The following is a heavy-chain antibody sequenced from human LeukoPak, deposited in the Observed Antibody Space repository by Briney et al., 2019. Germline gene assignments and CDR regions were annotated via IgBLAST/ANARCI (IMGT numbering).Heavy chain of an antibody. V-gene: IGHV3-74*01. CDR3: GGGGYLLDY. CDR2: INGDGSST. J-gene: IGHJ4*02. D-gene: IGHD1-26*01. CDR1: GFTFGTDR. Sequence: GGSLRLSCAASGFTFGTDRMNWVRQAPGKGLVWVSRINGDGSSTSYADSVKGRFTISRDDAKSTLYPQMNSLRAEDTGVYYCGGGGYLLDYWGQGTLVTVSS.